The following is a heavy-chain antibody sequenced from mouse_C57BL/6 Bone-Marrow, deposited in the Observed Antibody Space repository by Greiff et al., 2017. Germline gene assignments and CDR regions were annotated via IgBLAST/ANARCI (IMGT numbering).Heavy chain of an antibody. CDR2: IWRGGST. Sequence: VQLMESGPGLVQPSQSLSITCTASGFSLTSYGVHWVRQSPGKGLEWLGVIWRGGSTDYNAAFMSRLSITKDNSKSQVFFKMNSQQADDTAIYYCAKNDGYYWYFDVWGTGTTVTVSS. D-gene: IGHD2-3*01. CDR3: AKNDGYYWYFDV. J-gene: IGHJ1*03. V-gene: IGHV2-5*01. CDR1: GFSLTSYG.